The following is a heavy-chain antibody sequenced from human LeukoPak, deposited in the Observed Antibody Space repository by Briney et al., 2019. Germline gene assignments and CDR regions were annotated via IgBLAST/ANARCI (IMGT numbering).Heavy chain of an antibody. D-gene: IGHD6-13*01. CDR2: IRQDGDTK. J-gene: IGHJ4*02. Sequence: GGSLRLSCAASGFPFNAYWMTWVRQAPGKGLEWVANIRQDGDTKYYVDSVKGRFTISRDNAMNSLYLQMNGLRAEDTAIYYCARSLPYGTTWYGRSDFWGQGTLVAVSS. CDR1: GFPFNAYW. CDR3: ARSLPYGTTWYGRSDF. V-gene: IGHV3-7*03.